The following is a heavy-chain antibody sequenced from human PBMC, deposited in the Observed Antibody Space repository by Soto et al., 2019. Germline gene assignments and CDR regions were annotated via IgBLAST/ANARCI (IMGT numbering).Heavy chain of an antibody. D-gene: IGHD2-2*02. CDR1: GFAFNNYA. CDR3: AKEGPYINSWSSAGYLQH. Sequence: GGSLRLSCAASGFAFNNYAMNWVRQAPGQGLEWVSHISGSGGSTDYAESVKGRFSICKDSVNNTLSLHMSSLRAEDTALYFCAKEGPYINSWSSAGYLQHWGLGTQVTVSS. V-gene: IGHV3-23*01. CDR2: ISGSGGST. J-gene: IGHJ1*01.